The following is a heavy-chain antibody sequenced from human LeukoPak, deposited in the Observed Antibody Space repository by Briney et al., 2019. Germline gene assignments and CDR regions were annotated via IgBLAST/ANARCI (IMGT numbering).Heavy chain of an antibody. V-gene: IGHV3-21*01. CDR1: GFTFSSYS. D-gene: IGHD5-12*01. CDR2: ISSSSSYS. Sequence: GGSLRLSCAASGFTFSSYSMNWVRQAPGKGLEWVSSISSSSSYSYHADSMQGRFTISRDNAKNSLYLQMHSPGVEDTAIYYCARLGKGYSGCDYWGQGTLVTVSS. J-gene: IGHJ4*02. CDR3: ARLGKGYSGCDY.